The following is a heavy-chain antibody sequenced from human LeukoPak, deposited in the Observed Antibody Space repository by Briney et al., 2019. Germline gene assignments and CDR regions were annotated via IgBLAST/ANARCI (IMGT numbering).Heavy chain of an antibody. J-gene: IGHJ4*02. CDR2: ISSSGSTI. Sequence: PGGSLRLSCAASGFTFSSYEMKWVRQAPGKGLEWVSYISSSGSTIYYADSVKGRFTISRDNAKNSLYLQMNSLRAEDTAVYYCARVGRESSGYYAFDYWGQGTLVTVSS. D-gene: IGHD3-22*01. CDR3: ARVGRESSGYYAFDY. CDR1: GFTFSSYE. V-gene: IGHV3-48*03.